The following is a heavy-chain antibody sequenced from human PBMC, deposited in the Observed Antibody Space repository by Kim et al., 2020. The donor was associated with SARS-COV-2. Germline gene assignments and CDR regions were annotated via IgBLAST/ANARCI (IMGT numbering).Heavy chain of an antibody. CDR2: ISYDGSNK. CDR1: GFTFSSYG. J-gene: IGHJ6*02. CDR3: ARPEAVDSEYYYYGMDV. V-gene: IGHV3-33*05. Sequence: GGSLRLSCAASGFTFSSYGMHWVRQAPGKGLEWVAVISYDGSNKYYADSVKGRFTISRDNSKNTLYLQMNSLRAEDTAVYYCARPEAVDSEYYYYGMDVWGQGTTVTVSS. D-gene: IGHD5-12*01.